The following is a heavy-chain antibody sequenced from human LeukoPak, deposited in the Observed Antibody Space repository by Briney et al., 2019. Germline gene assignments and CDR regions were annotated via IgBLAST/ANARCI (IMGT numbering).Heavy chain of an antibody. Sequence: SETLSLTCAVSGYSLGKNYYWGWIRQPPGKGLEWIGRIYGTGSTSYNPSLMNRVTMSVDTSKNHFSLKLTSVTAADTAVYYCARYDSRGSASTRFDYWGQGVLVTISS. V-gene: IGHV4-38-2*01. CDR3: ARYDSRGSASTRFDY. CDR2: IYGTGST. CDR1: GYSLGKNYY. J-gene: IGHJ4*02. D-gene: IGHD3-16*01.